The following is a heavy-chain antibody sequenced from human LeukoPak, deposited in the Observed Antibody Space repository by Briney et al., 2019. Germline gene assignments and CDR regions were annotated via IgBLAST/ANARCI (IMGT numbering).Heavy chain of an antibody. CDR2: ISYDGSKK. J-gene: IGHJ4*02. D-gene: IGHD3-10*01. V-gene: IGHV3-30-3*01. CDR1: GFTFSSYA. Sequence: PGGSLRLSCAASGFTFSSYAMHWVRQAPGKGLEWVAVISYDGSKKYYADSVKGRFTISRDNSKNTLYLQMNSLRAEDTAVYYCATHPGDYWFGYLQLWGQGTLVTVSS. CDR3: ATHPGDYWFGYLQL.